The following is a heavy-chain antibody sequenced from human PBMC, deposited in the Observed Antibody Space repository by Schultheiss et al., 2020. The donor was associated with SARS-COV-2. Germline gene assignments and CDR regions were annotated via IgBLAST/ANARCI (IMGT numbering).Heavy chain of an antibody. CDR3: ARGYGSSWFYS. CDR1: GFTVSRNY. V-gene: IGHV3-66*01. J-gene: IGHJ5*01. D-gene: IGHD6-19*01. Sequence: GGSLRLSCAASGFTVSRNYMTWVRQAPGKGLEWVSVIYSGGRIYYADSVKGRFAISRDNSKTTLYLQMNSLRAEDTAVYYCARGYGSSWFYSWGQGTLVTVSS. CDR2: IYSGGRI.